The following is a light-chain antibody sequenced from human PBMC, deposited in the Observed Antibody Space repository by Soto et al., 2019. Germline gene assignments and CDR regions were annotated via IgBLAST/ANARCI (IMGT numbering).Light chain of an antibody. CDR3: SSYAGSNNLV. CDR1: SSDVGGYNY. J-gene: IGLJ2*01. V-gene: IGLV2-8*01. CDR2: EVS. Sequence: QSALTQPPSASGSPGQSVTISCTGTSSDVGGYNYVSWYQQHTGKAPKLMIYEVSKRPSGVPDRFSGSKSGNTASLPVSGLQAEDEADYYCSSYAGSNNLVFGGGTNLSVL.